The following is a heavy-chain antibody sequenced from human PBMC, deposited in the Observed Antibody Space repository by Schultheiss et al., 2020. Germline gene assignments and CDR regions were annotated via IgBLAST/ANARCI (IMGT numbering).Heavy chain of an antibody. J-gene: IGHJ4*02. Sequence: ASVKGSCKASGGTFSSYAISWVRQAPGQGLEWMGGIIPNSGGTNYAQKFQGRVTMTRDTSISTAYMELSRLRSDDTAVYYCARGYGPENDYWGQGTLVTVSS. CDR1: GGTFSSYA. CDR2: IIPNSGGT. CDR3: ARGYGPENDY. V-gene: IGHV1-2*02. D-gene: IGHD1-1*01.